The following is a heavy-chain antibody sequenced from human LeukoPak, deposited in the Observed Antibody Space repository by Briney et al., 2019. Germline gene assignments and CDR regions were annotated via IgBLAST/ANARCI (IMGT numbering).Heavy chain of an antibody. CDR1: GYTFTSYD. J-gene: IGHJ3*02. CDR3: ARPYYYDSSGYAFDI. CDR2: MNPNSDNT. V-gene: IGHV1-8*03. D-gene: IGHD3-22*01. Sequence: ASVKVSCKASGYTFTSYDINWVRQATGQGREWMGWMNPNSDNTGYAQKFQGRVTITRNTSISTAYMELSSLRSEDTAVYYCARPYYYDSSGYAFDIWGQGTMVTVSS.